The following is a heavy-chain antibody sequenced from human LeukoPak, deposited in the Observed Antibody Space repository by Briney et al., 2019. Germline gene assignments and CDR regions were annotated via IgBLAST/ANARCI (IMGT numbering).Heavy chain of an antibody. CDR1: GFTFSTYS. CDR3: ARDTSYASDI. Sequence: GGSLRLSCAASGFTFSTYSINWVRQAPRKGLEWVSYISSSSSTILYADSVKGRFTISRDNAKNSLYLQMNSLRDEDTAVYYCARDTSYASDIWGQGTMVTVSS. J-gene: IGHJ3*02. CDR2: ISSSSSTI. V-gene: IGHV3-48*02.